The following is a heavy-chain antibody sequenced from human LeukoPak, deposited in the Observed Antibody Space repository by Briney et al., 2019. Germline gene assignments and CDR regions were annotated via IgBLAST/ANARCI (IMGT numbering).Heavy chain of an antibody. Sequence: GRPLRLSCTASGITFDDYSVSWVRQAPGKGLEWVGFIRPTSHGSTTDIAASVKGRFSISKDDSKTVAYLQMNSLETEDTAVYYCSSRRFGDFVAGYYWGQGTLVTVSS. CDR2: IRPTSHGSTT. V-gene: IGHV3-49*04. J-gene: IGHJ4*02. D-gene: IGHD3-10*01. CDR3: SSRRFGDFVAGYY. CDR1: GITFDDYS.